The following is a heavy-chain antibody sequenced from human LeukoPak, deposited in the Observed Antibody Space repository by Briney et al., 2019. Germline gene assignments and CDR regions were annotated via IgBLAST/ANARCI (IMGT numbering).Heavy chain of an antibody. D-gene: IGHD3-22*01. CDR1: GFTFSSYG. Sequence: PGGSLRLSCAASGFTFSSYGMHWVRQAPGKGLEWVAVISYDGSNKYYADSVKGRFAISRDNSKNTLYLQMNSLRAEDTAVYYCAKDDSQREDAFDIWGQGTMVTVSS. J-gene: IGHJ3*02. V-gene: IGHV3-30*18. CDR2: ISYDGSNK. CDR3: AKDDSQREDAFDI.